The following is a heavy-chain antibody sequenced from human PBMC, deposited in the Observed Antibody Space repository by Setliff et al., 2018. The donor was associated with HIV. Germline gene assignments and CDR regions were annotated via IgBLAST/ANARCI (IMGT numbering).Heavy chain of an antibody. Sequence: GASVKVSCKASGYTFTYRYLHWVRQAPGQALEWMGWITPFNGNTNYAQKFQDRVTITRDRSMSTAYMELSSLRSEDTAMYYCATCLAPNQPPSNYDSSGSDAFDIWGQGKMVTVSS. D-gene: IGHD3-22*01. V-gene: IGHV1-45*02. CDR1: GYTFTYRY. CDR3: ATCLAPNQPPSNYDSSGSDAFDI. J-gene: IGHJ3*02. CDR2: ITPFNGNT.